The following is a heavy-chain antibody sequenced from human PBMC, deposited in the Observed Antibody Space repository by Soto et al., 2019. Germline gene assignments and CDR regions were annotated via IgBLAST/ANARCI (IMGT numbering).Heavy chain of an antibody. Sequence: TLSLTCTVSGGSISSGDYYWSWIRQPPGKGLEWIGYIYYSGSTYYNPSLKSRVTISVDTSKNQFSLKLSSVTAADTAVYYCARGIPDPSGYVDNWGQGTLVTVSS. CDR1: GGSISSGDYY. J-gene: IGHJ4*02. D-gene: IGHD5-12*01. CDR3: ARGIPDPSGYVDN. V-gene: IGHV4-30-4*01. CDR2: IYYSGST.